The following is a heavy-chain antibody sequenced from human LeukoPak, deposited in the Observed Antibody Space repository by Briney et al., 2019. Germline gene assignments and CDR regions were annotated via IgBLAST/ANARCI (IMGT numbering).Heavy chain of an antibody. Sequence: ASVTVSFKASGYTFTGYYMHWVRQAPGQGLEWMGFINPKSGGTNYAQKFQCRVTMTSATSISSAYMELSRLRSEDTAVYYCARAGIAVATYFAWGQGTLVTVSS. CDR2: INPKSGGT. D-gene: IGHD6-19*01. CDR1: GYTFTGYY. J-gene: IGHJ5*01. CDR3: ARAGIAVATYFA. V-gene: IGHV1-2*02.